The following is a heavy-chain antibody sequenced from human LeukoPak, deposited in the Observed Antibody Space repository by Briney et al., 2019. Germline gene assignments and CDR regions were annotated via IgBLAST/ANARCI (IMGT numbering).Heavy chain of an antibody. Sequence: SETLSLTCAVYGGSFSGYYWSWIRQPPGKGLEWIGEINHSGSTNYNPSLKSRVTISVDTSQKQFSLRLSSVTAADTAVYYCARGRYVTTRGGAAAGFLDYWGQRTLVTVST. J-gene: IGHJ4*02. CDR1: GGSFSGYY. CDR2: INHSGST. D-gene: IGHD6-13*01. V-gene: IGHV4-34*01. CDR3: ARGRYVTTRGGAAAGFLDY.